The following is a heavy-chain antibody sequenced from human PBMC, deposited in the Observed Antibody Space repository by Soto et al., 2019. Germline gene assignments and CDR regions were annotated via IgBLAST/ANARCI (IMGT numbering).Heavy chain of an antibody. D-gene: IGHD2-8*01. CDR2: ISAYNGNT. V-gene: IGHV1-18*01. CDR3: ERAGYCTNGVCHRGYYYYGMDV. J-gene: IGHJ6*02. CDR1: GYTFTSYG. Sequence: QVQLVQSGAEVKKPGASVKVSCKASGYTFTSYGISWVRQAPGQGLEWMGWISAYNGNTNYAQKLQGRVTMTTDTSTSTAYMELRSLRSDDTAVYYCERAGYCTNGVCHRGYYYYGMDVWGQGTTVTVSS.